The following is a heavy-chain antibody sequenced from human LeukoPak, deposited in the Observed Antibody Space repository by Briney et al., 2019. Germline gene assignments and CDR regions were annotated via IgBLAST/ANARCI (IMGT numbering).Heavy chain of an antibody. CDR3: ARQNGRRFGDLWNEN. J-gene: IGHJ4*02. D-gene: IGHD3-10*01. CDR1: GYTFTSYG. CDR2: ISAHKGDT. Sequence: ASVKVSCKASGYTFTSYGISWLRQAPGQGLEWMGWISAHKGDTEYAQKFQGRVTMTRDTSTSTAYMELQSLTSDDTAVYYCARQNGRRFGDLWNENWGQGILVTVTS. V-gene: IGHV1-18*01.